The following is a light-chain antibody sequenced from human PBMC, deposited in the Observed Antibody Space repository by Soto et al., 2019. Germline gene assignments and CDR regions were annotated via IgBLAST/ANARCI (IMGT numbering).Light chain of an antibody. V-gene: IGKV4-1*01. CDR3: QRYYGTPLT. J-gene: IGKJ4*01. Sequence: DFVMTQSPDSLAVSLGERATINCKSSQSVLYGSNNKYYLAWYQQKPGQPPRLLINLASTRESGVPDRFSGSGSGTDFNLTISSLQAEDVVVYCCQRYYGTPLTFGGGTRVEIK. CDR1: QSVLYGSNNKYY. CDR2: LAS.